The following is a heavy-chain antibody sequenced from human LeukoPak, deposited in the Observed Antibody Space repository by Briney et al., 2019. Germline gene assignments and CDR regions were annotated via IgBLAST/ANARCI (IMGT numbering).Heavy chain of an antibody. V-gene: IGHV3-48*04. D-gene: IGHD2-15*01. CDR3: ATDPAKLLLTRPGGPYYMDV. J-gene: IGHJ6*03. CDR2: ISSSSSTI. Sequence: GGSLRLSCAPSGFTFSSYSMNWVGQAPGKGLGGVSSISSSSSTIYYADSVKGRFTISRDNAKNSLYLQMNSLRAEDTAVYYCATDPAKLLLTRPGGPYYMDVWGKGTTVTVSS. CDR1: GFTFSSYS.